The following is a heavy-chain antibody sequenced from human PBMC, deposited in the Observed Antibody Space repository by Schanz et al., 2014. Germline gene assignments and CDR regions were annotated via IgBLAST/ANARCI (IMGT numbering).Heavy chain of an antibody. CDR2: VSSRSDEI. J-gene: IGHJ4*02. V-gene: IGHV3-23*04. Sequence: EVQLVESGGGLIQPGGSLRLSCSASTFTFDHYAMTWVRQAPGKGLEWVAAVSSRSDEIKYADSVRGRFTISRDNAENTLFLQMNSLRAEDTAVYYCARKVVATIGGYYDNWGQGTLVIVSS. CDR1: TFTFDHYA. CDR3: ARKVVATIGGYYDN. D-gene: IGHD5-12*01.